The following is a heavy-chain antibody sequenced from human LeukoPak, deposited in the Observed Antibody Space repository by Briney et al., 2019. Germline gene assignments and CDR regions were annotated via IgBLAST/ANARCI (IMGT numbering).Heavy chain of an antibody. CDR2: ISGSGVDT. CDR1: GFTFGSYA. D-gene: IGHD1-26*01. CDR3: AKEVGAPRD. V-gene: IGHV3-23*01. J-gene: IGHJ4*02. Sequence: GGSLRLSCAASGFTFGSYAMSWVRQAPGKGLEWVSAISGSGVDTYYADSVKGRFTISRDNSKNTLFLQMISLRAEDTAVYYCAKEVGAPRDWGQGTLVTVSS.